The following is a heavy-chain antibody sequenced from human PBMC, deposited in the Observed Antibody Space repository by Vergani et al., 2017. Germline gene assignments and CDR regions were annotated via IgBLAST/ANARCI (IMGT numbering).Heavy chain of an antibody. CDR3: ASLSNYYDSSNYYGHSDY. CDR1: GYTFTSYY. J-gene: IGHJ4*02. Sequence: QVQLVQSGAEVKKPGASVKVSCKASGYTFTSYYMHWVRQAPGQGLEWMGIINPSGGSTSYAQKFQGRVTMTRDTSTSTVYMELSSLRSEDTAVYYCASLSNYYDSSNYYGHSDYWGQGTLVTVSS. V-gene: IGHV1-46*01. D-gene: IGHD3-22*01. CDR2: INPSGGST.